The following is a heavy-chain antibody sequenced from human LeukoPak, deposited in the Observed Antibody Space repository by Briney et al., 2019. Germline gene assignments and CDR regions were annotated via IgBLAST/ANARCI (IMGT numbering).Heavy chain of an antibody. Sequence: PGGSLRLSCAASGIIFSNYAMSWVRQAPGKGLEWVSGVSWNSGSIGYADSVKGRFTISRDNAKNSLYLQMNSLRAEDTALYYCAKDIIRRSDIVGATIDYWGQGTLVTVSS. J-gene: IGHJ4*02. CDR2: VSWNSGSI. D-gene: IGHD1-26*01. CDR3: AKDIIRRSDIVGATIDY. V-gene: IGHV3-9*01. CDR1: GIIFSNYA.